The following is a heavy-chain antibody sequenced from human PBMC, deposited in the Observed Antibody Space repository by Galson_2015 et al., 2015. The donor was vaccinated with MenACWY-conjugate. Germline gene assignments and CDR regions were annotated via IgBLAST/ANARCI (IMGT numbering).Heavy chain of an antibody. D-gene: IGHD3-10*01. Sequence: SLRLSCAASGFTFSNFWMSWVRQAPGKELEWVASIKQDGSEKYLVDSVKGRFTISRDNAENSLFLQMNSLRAEDTAVYYCARERWVRGVFLDHWGQGTLVTVSS. J-gene: IGHJ4*02. CDR1: GFTFSNFW. V-gene: IGHV3-7*01. CDR3: ARERWVRGVFLDH. CDR2: IKQDGSEK.